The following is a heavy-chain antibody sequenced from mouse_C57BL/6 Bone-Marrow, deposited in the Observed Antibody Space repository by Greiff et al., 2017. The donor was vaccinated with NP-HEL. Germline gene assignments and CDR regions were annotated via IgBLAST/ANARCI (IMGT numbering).Heavy chain of an antibody. D-gene: IGHD2-3*01. J-gene: IGHJ1*03. Sequence: QVTLKECGPGILQSSQTLSLTCSFSGFSLSTSGMGVSWIRQPSGKGLEWLAHIYWDDDKRYNPSLKSRLTISKDTSRNQVFLKITSVDTADTATYYCARRRWLLREGWYFDVWGTGTTVTVSS. CDR1: GFSLSTSGMG. CDR3: ARRRWLLREGWYFDV. V-gene: IGHV8-12*01. CDR2: IYWDDDK.